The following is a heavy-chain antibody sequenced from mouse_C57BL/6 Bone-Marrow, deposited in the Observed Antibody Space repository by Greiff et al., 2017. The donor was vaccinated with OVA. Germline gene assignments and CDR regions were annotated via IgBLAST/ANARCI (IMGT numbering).Heavy chain of an antibody. Sequence: EVKVVESGGGLVQSGRSLRLSCATSGFTFSDFYMEWVRQAPGKGLEWIAASRNKANDYTTEYSASVKGRFIVSRDTSQSILYLQMNALRAEDTAIYYCARDAGSRSYWYFDVWGTGTTVTVSS. CDR1: GFTFSDFY. CDR3: ARDAGSRSYWYFDV. D-gene: IGHD6-2*01. V-gene: IGHV7-1*01. CDR2: SRNKANDYTT. J-gene: IGHJ1*03.